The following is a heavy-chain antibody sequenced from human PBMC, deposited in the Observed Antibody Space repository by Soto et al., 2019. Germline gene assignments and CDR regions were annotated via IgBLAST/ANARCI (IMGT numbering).Heavy chain of an antibody. CDR2: INPNSGGT. CDR1: GYTFTGYY. Sequence: VASVKVSCKASGYTFTGYYMHWVRQAPGQGLEWMGWINPNSGGTNYAQKFQGWVTMTRDTSISTAYMELSRLRSDDTAVYYCARMRIEASYYYYGMDVWGQGTTVTVS. D-gene: IGHD2-15*01. J-gene: IGHJ6*02. CDR3: ARMRIEASYYYYGMDV. V-gene: IGHV1-2*04.